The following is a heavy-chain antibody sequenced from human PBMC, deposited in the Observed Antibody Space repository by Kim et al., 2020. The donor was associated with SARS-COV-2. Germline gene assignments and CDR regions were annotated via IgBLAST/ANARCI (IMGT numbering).Heavy chain of an antibody. CDR1: GYTFTSYG. CDR3: ARAAYCSSTSCREPAFDI. CDR2: ISAYNGNT. J-gene: IGHJ3*02. D-gene: IGHD2-2*01. Sequence: ASVKVSCKASGYTFTSYGISWVRQAPGQGLEWMGWISAYNGNTNYAQKLQGRVTMTTDTSTSTAYMELRSLRSDDTAVYYCARAAYCSSTSCREPAFDIWGQGTMVTVSS. V-gene: IGHV1-18*01.